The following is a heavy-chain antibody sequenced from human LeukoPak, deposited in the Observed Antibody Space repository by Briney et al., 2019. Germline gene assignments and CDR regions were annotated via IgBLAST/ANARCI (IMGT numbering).Heavy chain of an antibody. J-gene: IGHJ4*02. V-gene: IGHV5-51*01. D-gene: IGHD2-21*02. CDR2: IYPDDSDT. CDR3: ARRGDSDFRID. CDR1: RHSFHSQW. Sequence: GESLKISCKGPRHSFHSQWIGWVRQMPGKGLEWMGIIYPDDSDTRYSPSFQGQVTISADKSISTAYLQWNRLEASDSAIYYCARRGDSDFRIDWGQGTLVTVSS.